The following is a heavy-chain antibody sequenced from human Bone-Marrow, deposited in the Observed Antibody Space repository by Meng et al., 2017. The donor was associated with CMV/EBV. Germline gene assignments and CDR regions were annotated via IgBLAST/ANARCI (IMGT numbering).Heavy chain of an antibody. J-gene: IGHJ4*02. CDR2: ISGSGGST. CDR1: GFTFSSYA. CDR3: AGITIFGVVAGY. D-gene: IGHD3-3*01. Sequence: GESLEISCAASGFTFSSYAMSWVRQAPGKGLEWVSAISGSGGSTYYADSVKGRFTISRDNSKNTLYLQMNSLRAEDTAVYYCAGITIFGVVAGYWGQGTRVTGYS. V-gene: IGHV3-23*01.